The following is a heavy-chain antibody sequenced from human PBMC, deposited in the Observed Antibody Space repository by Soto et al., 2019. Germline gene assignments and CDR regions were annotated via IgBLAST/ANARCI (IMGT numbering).Heavy chain of an antibody. J-gene: IGHJ4*02. CDR1: GGSIGSYY. V-gene: IGHV4-59*08. CDR2: IYYSGST. D-gene: IGHD7-27*01. Sequence: SETLSLSCSVSGGSIGSYYWSWIRQPPGKGLEWIGYIYYSGSTNYNPSLKSRVTISVDTSKNQFSLKLSSVTAADTAVYYCARRWGRTFDYWGQGTLVTVSS. CDR3: ARRWGRTFDY.